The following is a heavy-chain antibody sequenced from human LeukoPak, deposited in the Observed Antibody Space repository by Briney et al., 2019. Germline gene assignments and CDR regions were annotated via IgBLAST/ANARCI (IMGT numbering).Heavy chain of an antibody. J-gene: IGHJ6*02. Sequence: ASVKVSCRASGYTFTSYGIRWVRQAPGQGLEWMGWISAYNGNTNYAQKLQGRVTMTTDTSTSTAYMELRSLRSDDTAVYYCARDSPDDYGDYGYGGYYYYGMDVWGQGTTVTVSS. D-gene: IGHD4-17*01. CDR3: ARDSPDDYGDYGYGGYYYYGMDV. CDR1: GYTFTSYG. V-gene: IGHV1-18*01. CDR2: ISAYNGNT.